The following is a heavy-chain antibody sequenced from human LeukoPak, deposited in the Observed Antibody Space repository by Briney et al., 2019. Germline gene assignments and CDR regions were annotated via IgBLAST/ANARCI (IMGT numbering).Heavy chain of an antibody. V-gene: IGHV4-61*01. D-gene: IGHD5-18*01. J-gene: IGHJ4*02. Sequence: SETLSLTCTVSGGSVSSGSYYWSWIRQPPGKGLGWIGYIYYSGSTNYNPSLKSRVTISVDTSKNQFSLKLSSVTAADTAVYYCARVVDSWIQLFDYWGQGTLVTVSS. CDR3: ARVVDSWIQLFDY. CDR1: GGSVSSGSYY. CDR2: IYYSGST.